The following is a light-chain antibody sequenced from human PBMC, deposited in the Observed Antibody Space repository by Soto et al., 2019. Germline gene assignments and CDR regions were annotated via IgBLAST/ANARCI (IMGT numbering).Light chain of an antibody. J-gene: IGKJ4*01. CDR1: QSISSH. Sequence: EIVLTQSPATLSLSPGEGATLSCRASQSISSHLAWYQQKPGQAPRLLIYDASNRATGIPARFIGGGSGTHFTLTITSLAPEDFAVYYCQQRPNWPLTFGGGTKVEIK. CDR3: QQRPNWPLT. V-gene: IGKV3-11*01. CDR2: DAS.